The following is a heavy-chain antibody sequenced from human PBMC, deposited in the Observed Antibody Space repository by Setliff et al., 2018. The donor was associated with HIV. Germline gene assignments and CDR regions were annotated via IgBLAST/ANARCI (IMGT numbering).Heavy chain of an antibody. CDR1: GYTLAGYF. D-gene: IGHD1-26*01. CDR3: VLASIVSTARWNH. CDR2: INPNSGGT. J-gene: IGHJ5*02. V-gene: IGHV1-2*02. Sequence: ASVKVSCKASGYTLAGYFMHWVRQAPGQGLEWMGWINPNSGGTNYAQKFQGRVTMTRDTSISTAYLDLSRLRSDDTAVYYCVLASIVSTARWNHWGRGTLVTVSS.